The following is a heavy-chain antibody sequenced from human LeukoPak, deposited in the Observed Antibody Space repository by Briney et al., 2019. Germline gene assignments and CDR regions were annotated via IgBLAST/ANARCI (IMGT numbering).Heavy chain of an antibody. CDR3: AKPRDIDSWAFDV. V-gene: IGHV3-30*18. J-gene: IGHJ3*01. D-gene: IGHD2-15*01. Sequence: GGSLRLSCAASGFTFNNHDMHWVRQAPGKGLEWVAGISYDGRNKYYADSVKDRFTISRDNSKNTLNLQMNSLRTEDTAVYYCAKPRDIDSWAFDVWGQGTMVTVS. CDR2: ISYDGRNK. CDR1: GFTFNNHD.